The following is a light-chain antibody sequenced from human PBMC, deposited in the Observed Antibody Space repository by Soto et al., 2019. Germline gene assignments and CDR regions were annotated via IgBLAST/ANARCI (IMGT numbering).Light chain of an antibody. Sequence: EIVLTQSPGTLSLSPGERATLSCRGSQRVSSNDLAWYQQKPGQAPRLLIYGVSRRATGIPDRFSGSGSGTDFTLTISRLEPEDFAVYFCQQYGSSPWTFGQGTKVEIK. CDR2: GVS. V-gene: IGKV3-20*01. CDR1: QRVSSND. J-gene: IGKJ1*01. CDR3: QQYGSSPWT.